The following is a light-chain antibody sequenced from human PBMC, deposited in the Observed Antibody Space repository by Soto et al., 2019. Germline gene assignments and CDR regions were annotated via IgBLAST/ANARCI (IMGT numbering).Light chain of an antibody. CDR2: EGT. J-gene: IGLJ3*02. CDR3: CSYAGSRLWM. CDR1: SSDVGSYNL. Sequence: QSALTQPASVSGSPGQSITISCTGTSSDVGSYNLVSWYQQHPGKAPKLMIYEGTKRPSGVSNRFSGSKSSNTASLTISGLQAEDEADYYCCSYAGSRLWMFGGGTKLTVL. V-gene: IGLV2-23*01.